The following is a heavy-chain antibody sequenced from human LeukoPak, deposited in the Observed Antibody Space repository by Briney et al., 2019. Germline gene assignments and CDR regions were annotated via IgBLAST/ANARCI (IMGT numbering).Heavy chain of an antibody. CDR3: ARVVVPAAWHDAFDI. D-gene: IGHD2-2*01. Sequence: KPSETLSLTCTVSGGSISSGGYYWSWIRQPPGKGLEWVGYIYHSGSTYYNPSLKSRVTISVDRSKNQFSLKLRSVTAADTAVYYCARVVVPAAWHDAFDIWGQGTMVTVSS. CDR1: GGSISSGGYY. J-gene: IGHJ3*02. V-gene: IGHV4-30-2*01. CDR2: IYHSGST.